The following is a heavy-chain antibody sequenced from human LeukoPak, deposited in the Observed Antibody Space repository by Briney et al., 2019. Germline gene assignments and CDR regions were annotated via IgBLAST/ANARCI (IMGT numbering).Heavy chain of an antibody. CDR1: GFTFSSFS. CDR2: ISSTSRNI. V-gene: IGHV3-48*04. Sequence: AGGSLRLSCSASGFTFSSFSMFWVRQAPGKGLEWLSYISSTSRNIYYADSVKGRFTVSRDNAKNSLFLQMNSLRAEDTAIYYCAELGITMIGGVWGKRTTVTISS. CDR3: AELGITMIGGV. D-gene: IGHD3-10*02. J-gene: IGHJ6*04.